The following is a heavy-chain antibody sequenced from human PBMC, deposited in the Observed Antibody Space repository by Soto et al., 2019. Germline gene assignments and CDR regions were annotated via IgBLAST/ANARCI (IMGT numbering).Heavy chain of an antibody. J-gene: IGHJ6*03. D-gene: IGHD6-6*01. CDR2: ISSSSSTI. CDR3: ARDLKEQLVTYYYYYYMDV. Sequence: GGSLRLSCAASGFTFSSYSMNWVRQAPGKGLEWVSYISSSSSTIYYADSVKGRFTISRDNAKNSLYLQMNSLRAEDTAVYYCARDLKEQLVTYYYYYYMDVWGKGTTVTVSS. V-gene: IGHV3-48*01. CDR1: GFTFSSYS.